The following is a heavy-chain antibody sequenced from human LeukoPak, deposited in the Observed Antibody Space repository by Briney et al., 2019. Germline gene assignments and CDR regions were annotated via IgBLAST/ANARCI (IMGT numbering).Heavy chain of an antibody. CDR3: ARDEYYYDSPFDY. CDR1: GFTFSSYS. D-gene: IGHD3-22*01. Sequence: GESLKISCAASGFTFSSYSMNWVRQAPGKGLEWVSSISSSSSYIYYADSVKGRFTISRDNAKNSLYLQMNSLRAEDTAVYYCARDEYYYDSPFDYWAQSTLVTVSS. J-gene: IGHJ4*02. V-gene: IGHV3-21*01. CDR2: ISSSSSYI.